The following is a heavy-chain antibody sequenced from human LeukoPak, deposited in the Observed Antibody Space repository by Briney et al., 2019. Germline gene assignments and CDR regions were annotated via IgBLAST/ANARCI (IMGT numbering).Heavy chain of an antibody. D-gene: IGHD2-2*02. V-gene: IGHV1-69-2*01. Sequence: GASVRVSCKVSGYTFTDYYMHWGQQAPGKGLEWRGLVDPEDGETIYAENFQGRVTITADTSTDTAYMELSSLRSEDTAVYYCATYLYCSSTSCYTGWFDPWGQGTLVTVSS. CDR3: ATYLYCSSTSCYTGWFDP. CDR2: VDPEDGET. J-gene: IGHJ5*02. CDR1: GYTFTDYY.